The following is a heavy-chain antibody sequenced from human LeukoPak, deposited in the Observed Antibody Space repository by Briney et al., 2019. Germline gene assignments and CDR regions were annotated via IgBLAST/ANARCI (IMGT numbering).Heavy chain of an antibody. J-gene: IGHJ6*02. Sequence: GGSLRLSCAASGFTFSSYAMSWVRQAPGKGLEWVSAISGSGGSTYYADSVKGRFTISRDNSKNTLYLQMNSLRAEDTAVYYCAKGRAPITMVRGVIRPYYYGMDVWGQGTTVTVSS. CDR1: GFTFSSYA. CDR3: AKGRAPITMVRGVIRPYYYGMDV. D-gene: IGHD3-10*01. CDR2: ISGSGGST. V-gene: IGHV3-23*01.